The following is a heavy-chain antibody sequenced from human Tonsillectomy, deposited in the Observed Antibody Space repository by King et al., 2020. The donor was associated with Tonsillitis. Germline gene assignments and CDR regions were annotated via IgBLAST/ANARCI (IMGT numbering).Heavy chain of an antibody. V-gene: IGHV5-10-1*03. CDR3: ARLRTVNPYGVDV. D-gene: IGHD4-17*01. Sequence: VQLVESGAEVKKPGESLRISCKDSGYSFTSYWISWVRQLPGKGLEWMGTIDPSDSYSDYSPSFQGHVTISADKSISTAYLQWSSLKASDTAVYYCARLRTVNPYGVDVWGQGTTVTVSS. CDR2: IDPSDSYS. CDR1: GYSFTSYW. J-gene: IGHJ6*02.